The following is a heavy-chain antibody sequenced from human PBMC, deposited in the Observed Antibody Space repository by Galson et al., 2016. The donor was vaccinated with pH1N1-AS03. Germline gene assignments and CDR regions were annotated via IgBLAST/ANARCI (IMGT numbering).Heavy chain of an antibody. V-gene: IGHV3-23*01. J-gene: IGHJ4*02. CDR1: GFRFGTYA. D-gene: IGHD2-15*01. Sequence: SLRLSCAASGFRFGTYAMSWVRQAPGKGLEWVSAITGSGAGTYYADPLKGRFTISRDNSKNTLYLHMKSLRDEDTAVYYCAKLDCSGPTCYFDYWGQGTQVTVSA. CDR3: AKLDCSGPTCYFDY. CDR2: ITGSGAGT.